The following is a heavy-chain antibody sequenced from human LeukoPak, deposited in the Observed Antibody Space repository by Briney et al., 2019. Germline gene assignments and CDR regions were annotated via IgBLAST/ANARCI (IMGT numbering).Heavy chain of an antibody. CDR3: VFGYYYDSGSQYNWFDT. CDR1: GSTFSNYW. V-gene: IGHV3-74*01. D-gene: IGHD3-10*01. Sequence: PGGSLRLSCAASGSTFSNYWMHWVRQAPGKGLVWVSRINTDGGSTTYADSVKGRFTISRDNAKNTLYLQMNSLRAEDTAVYYCVFGYYYDSGSQYNWFDTWGQGTLVTVSS. CDR2: INTDGGST. J-gene: IGHJ5*02.